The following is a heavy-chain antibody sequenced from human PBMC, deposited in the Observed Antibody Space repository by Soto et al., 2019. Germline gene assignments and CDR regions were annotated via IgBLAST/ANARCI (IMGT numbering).Heavy chain of an antibody. CDR2: IIAYNGNT. CDR1: FYTFTSYG. J-gene: IGHJ6*02. CDR3: ARDPRDIRDFWSGYPYYYYYYGMDV. D-gene: IGHD3-3*01. Sequence: ASVKVSLNASFYTFTSYGISWLRQAPVPGLYWSGWIIAYNGNTNYAQKLQGRVTMTTDTSTSTAYMELRSMRSDDTAVYYCARDPRDIRDFWSGYPYYYYYYGMDVWGQGTTVTV. V-gene: IGHV1-18*04.